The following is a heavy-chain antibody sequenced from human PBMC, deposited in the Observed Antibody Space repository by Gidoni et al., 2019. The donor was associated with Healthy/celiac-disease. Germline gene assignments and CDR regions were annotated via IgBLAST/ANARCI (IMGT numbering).Heavy chain of an antibody. CDR2: ISYDGSNN. V-gene: IGHV3-30*18. D-gene: IGHD6-13*01. Sequence: VQLVESGGGVVQPGRSRRLSCAASGVTFNSYGMHWVRQAPGKGLEWVAVISYDGSNNYYADSVKGRFTISRDNSKNTLYLQMNSLRAEDTAVYYCAKDKRGTAGDYWGQGTLVTVSS. CDR1: GVTFNSYG. CDR3: AKDKRGTAGDY. J-gene: IGHJ4*02.